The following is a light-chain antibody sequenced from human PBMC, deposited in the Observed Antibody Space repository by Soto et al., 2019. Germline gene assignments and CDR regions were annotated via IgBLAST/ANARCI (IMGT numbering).Light chain of an antibody. CDR1: QGVGNS. V-gene: IGKV1-17*01. CDR2: EIS. Sequence: DIQMTQSPSSLSASAGDRVTITCRASQGVGNSLDWYQQKPGKAPKRLIYEISSLQTGVPSRFSGTGSGTEFTLTISGLQPEDFETYYCLQHNSYPFTFGPGTKVDIK. CDR3: LQHNSYPFT. J-gene: IGKJ3*01.